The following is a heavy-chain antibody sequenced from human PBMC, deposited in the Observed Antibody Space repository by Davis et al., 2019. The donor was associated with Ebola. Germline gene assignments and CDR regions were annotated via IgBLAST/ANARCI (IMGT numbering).Heavy chain of an antibody. D-gene: IGHD5-12*01. CDR3: GREMLARTNIDS. Sequence: PGGSLRLSCVGSGFSFSTFWMHWVRQTPGKGLVWLSRINTDETTASYADSVKGRFSISRDNAKNTLYLQMNSLRVEDTAVYYCGREMLARTNIDSWGQGTLVTVSS. CDR1: GFSFSTFW. CDR2: INTDETTA. J-gene: IGHJ4*02. V-gene: IGHV3-74*01.